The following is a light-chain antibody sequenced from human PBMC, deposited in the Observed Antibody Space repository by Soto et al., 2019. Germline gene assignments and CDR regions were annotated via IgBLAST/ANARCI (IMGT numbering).Light chain of an antibody. Sequence: VLTQPPSTSGTPGQRVTISCSGSGSNIGSNTVNWYQQLPGTAPKVVIHSNDQRPSGVPGRFSGSKSGTSASLAISGLQSEDEADYYCEAWDDSLSGPVFGGGTKVTVL. V-gene: IGLV1-44*01. CDR1: GSNIGSNT. J-gene: IGLJ2*01. CDR3: EAWDDSLSGPV. CDR2: SND.